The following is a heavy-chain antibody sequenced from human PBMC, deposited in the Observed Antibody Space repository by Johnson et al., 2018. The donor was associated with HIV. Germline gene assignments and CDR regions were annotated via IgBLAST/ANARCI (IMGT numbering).Heavy chain of an antibody. J-gene: IGHJ3*02. CDR2: IYSGGST. Sequence: VQLVESGGGLVQPGGSLRLSCAASGFTFSSYWMSWVRQAPGKGLEWVSVIYSGGSTYYADSVKGRFTISRDNSKNTLYLQMNSLRAEDTAVYYCARDQGLIVTDAFDIWGQGTMVTVSS. V-gene: IGHV3-66*01. CDR1: GFTFSSYW. D-gene: IGHD1-26*01. CDR3: ARDQGLIVTDAFDI.